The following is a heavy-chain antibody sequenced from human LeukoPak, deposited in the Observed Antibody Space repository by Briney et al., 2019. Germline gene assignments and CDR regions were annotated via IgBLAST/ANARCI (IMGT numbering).Heavy chain of an antibody. CDR2: INSDGSST. J-gene: IGHJ6*02. V-gene: IGHV3-74*01. CDR1: GFTFSSYW. CDR3: ARDPGYYYYYGMDV. Sequence: GGSLRLSRAASGFTFSSYWMHWVRQAPGKGLVWVSRINSDGSSTSYADSVKGRFTISRDNAKNTLYLQMNSLRAEDTAVYYCARDPGYYYYYGMDVWGQGTTVTVSS.